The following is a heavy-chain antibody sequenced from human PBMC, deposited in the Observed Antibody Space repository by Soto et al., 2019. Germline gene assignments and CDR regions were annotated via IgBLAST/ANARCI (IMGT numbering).Heavy chain of an antibody. J-gene: IGHJ6*02. D-gene: IGHD2-2*02. CDR2: INPNSGGT. CDR1: GYTFTGYY. CDR3: ARRYCSSTSCYNDYYYYGMGV. Sequence: QVQLVQSGAEVKKPGASVKVSCKASGYTFTGYYMHWVRQAPGQGLEWMGWINPNSGGTNYAQKFQGRVTMTRDTSISTAYMELSRLRSDDTAVYYCARRYCSSTSCYNDYYYYGMGVWGQGTTVTVSS. V-gene: IGHV1-2*02.